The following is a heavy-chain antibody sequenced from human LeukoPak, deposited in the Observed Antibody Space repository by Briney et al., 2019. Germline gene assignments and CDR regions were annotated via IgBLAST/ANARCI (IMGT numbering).Heavy chain of an antibody. CDR3: ARAIVGATTPFDY. D-gene: IGHD1-26*01. V-gene: IGHV4-31*03. CDR2: IYYSGST. J-gene: IGHJ4*02. CDR1: GGSISSGGYY. Sequence: PSETLSLTCTVSGGSISSGGYYWSWIRQHPGKGLEWIGYIYYSGSTYYNPSLKSRVTISVDTSKNQFSLKLSSVTAADTAVYYCARAIVGATTPFDYWGQGTLVTVSP.